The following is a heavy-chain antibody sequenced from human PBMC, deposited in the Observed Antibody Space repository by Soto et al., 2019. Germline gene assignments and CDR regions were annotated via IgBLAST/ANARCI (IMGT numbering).Heavy chain of an antibody. D-gene: IGHD1-1*01. J-gene: IGHJ4*02. CDR2: ITFRGDNT. CDR1: GFTFSSYA. Sequence: EVQLLISVGGLVSPGGSLRLSCAASGFTFSSYAMSWVRQAPGKGLEWLAGITFRGDNTYYADSVKGRFSLSRDNSRNRLDLQMNNLKVEDTALYYCARLGTMGVFDNWGQGTLLTVSS. CDR3: ARLGTMGVFDN. V-gene: IGHV3-23*01.